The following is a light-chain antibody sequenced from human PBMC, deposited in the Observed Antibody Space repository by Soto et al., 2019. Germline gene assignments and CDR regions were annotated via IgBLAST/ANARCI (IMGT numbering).Light chain of an antibody. Sequence: QSVLTQPPSVSGAPGQRVTISCTGSSSNIGAGYDVHWYQQLPGTAPKLLIYGNSNRTSGVPDLFSGSKSGTSASLAITGLQAEDEADYYCPSSAVSLCGDVFGTGTKVTVL. CDR2: GNS. CDR1: SSNIGAGYD. V-gene: IGLV1-40*01. J-gene: IGLJ1*01. CDR3: PSSAVSLCGDV.